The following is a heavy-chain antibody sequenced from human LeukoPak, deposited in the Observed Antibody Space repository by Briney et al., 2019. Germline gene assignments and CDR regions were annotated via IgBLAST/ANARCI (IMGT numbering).Heavy chain of an antibody. Sequence: ASVKVSCKASGYTFTSYGISWVRQAPGQGLEWMGWIGAYNGNTNYAQKFQGRVTITADESTSTAYMELSSLRSEDTAVYYCAREGSLYSSSWYLFDYWGQGTLVTVSS. CDR1: GYTFTSYG. D-gene: IGHD6-13*01. CDR3: AREGSLYSSSWYLFDY. V-gene: IGHV1-18*01. J-gene: IGHJ4*02. CDR2: IGAYNGNT.